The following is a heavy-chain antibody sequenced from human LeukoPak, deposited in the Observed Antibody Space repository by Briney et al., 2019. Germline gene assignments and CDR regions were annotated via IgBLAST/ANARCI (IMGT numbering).Heavy chain of an antibody. Sequence: ASVKVSCKASGYTFTSYGISWVRQAPGQGLEWMGWISAYNGNTNYAQKLQGRVTMTTDTSMSTAYMELRSLRSDDTAVYYCARNDYDILGYPYYFDYWGQGTLVTVSS. D-gene: IGHD3-9*01. V-gene: IGHV1-18*01. CDR3: ARNDYDILGYPYYFDY. J-gene: IGHJ4*02. CDR1: GYTFTSYG. CDR2: ISAYNGNT.